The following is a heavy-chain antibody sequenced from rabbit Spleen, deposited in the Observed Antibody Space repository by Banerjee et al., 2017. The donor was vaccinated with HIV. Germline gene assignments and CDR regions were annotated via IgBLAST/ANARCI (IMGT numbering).Heavy chain of an antibody. D-gene: IGHD1-1*01. J-gene: IGHJ4*01. V-gene: IGHV1S43*01. CDR2: IYTTSGSS. CDR1: GIDFSTYYY. Sequence: QQQLEESGGGLVKPGGTLTLTCKASGIDFSTYYYMCWVRQAPGKGLELIACIYTTSGSSWYASWVNGRFTISRSTSLSTVDLKMTSLTAADTATYFCARGAYDSTTGYYDGYYFIWWGPGTLVTVS. CDR3: ARGAYDSTTGYYDGYYFIW.